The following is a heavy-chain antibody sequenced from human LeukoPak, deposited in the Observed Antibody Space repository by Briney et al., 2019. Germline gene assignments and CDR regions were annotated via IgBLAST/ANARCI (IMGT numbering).Heavy chain of an antibody. V-gene: IGHV1-2*02. J-gene: IGHJ4*02. CDR1: GYTFSGYY. CDR2: INPNSGGT. D-gene: IGHD3-9*01. CDR3: ARPPYYDILTGYNY. Sequence: ASVRVSCRASGYTFSGYYIHWMRQAPGQGLEWMGWINPNSGGTNYAQKFQGRVTMTRDTSISTAYMELSRLRSDDTAVYYCARPPYYDILTGYNYWGQGTLVTVSS.